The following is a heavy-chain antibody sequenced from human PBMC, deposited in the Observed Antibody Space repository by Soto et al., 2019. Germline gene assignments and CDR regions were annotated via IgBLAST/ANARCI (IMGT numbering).Heavy chain of an antibody. CDR2: IYYSGST. CDR3: AKDDDHGSYYYGLDV. V-gene: IGHV4-59*01. D-gene: IGHD4-17*01. CDR1: GGYINSYY. J-gene: IGHJ6*02. Sequence: SETLSLTCTVAGGYINSYYWNWIRQPPGKGLEWIGYIYYSGSTNYNPSLKSRVTMSVDTSTNQFFLKLSSVTAADTAMYYCAKDDDHGSYYYGLDVWGQGTTVTVSS.